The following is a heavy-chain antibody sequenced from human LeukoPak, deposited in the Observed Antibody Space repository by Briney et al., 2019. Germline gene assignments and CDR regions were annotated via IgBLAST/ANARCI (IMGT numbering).Heavy chain of an antibody. Sequence: SETLSLTCAVSGYSISSGYYWGWIRQPPGKGLEWIGTIYYNGNTYYNPSLKSRVTISVDTSKNQFSLKLSSATAADTAVYYCARVRYNYGDSDYWGQGTLVTVSS. D-gene: IGHD5-18*01. CDR3: ARVRYNYGDSDY. CDR2: IYYNGNT. CDR1: GYSISSGYY. V-gene: IGHV4-38-2*01. J-gene: IGHJ4*02.